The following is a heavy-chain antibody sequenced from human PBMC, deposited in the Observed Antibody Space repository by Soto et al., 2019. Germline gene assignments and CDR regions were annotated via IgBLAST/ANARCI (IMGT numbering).Heavy chain of an antibody. V-gene: IGHV4-59*01. CDR1: SGSIGTYF. CDR3: ARGRGGTYDAFDI. CDR2: IYYSGTT. Sequence: SETLSLTCTVSSGSIGTYFWSWIRQPPGKGLEWIGYIYYSGTTNYNPSLKSRVTIFLDTSKNQFSLRLSSVTAADTAVYYCARGRGGTYDAFDIWGQGTLVTVSS. J-gene: IGHJ3*02. D-gene: IGHD1-26*01.